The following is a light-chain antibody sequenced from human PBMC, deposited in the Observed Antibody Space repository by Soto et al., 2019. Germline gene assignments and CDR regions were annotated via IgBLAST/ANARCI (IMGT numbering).Light chain of an antibody. CDR1: SSDVGGYNY. V-gene: IGLV2-14*03. J-gene: IGLJ2*01. CDR3: TSYTTNKTPL. CDR2: DVS. Sequence: QSALTQPASASGSPGQSITISCTGTSSDVGGYNYVSWYQQHPGKAPKLMIYDVSSRPSGVPDRFSGSKSGNTASLTISGLLSEDEADYYCTSYTTNKTPLFGGGTKLTVL.